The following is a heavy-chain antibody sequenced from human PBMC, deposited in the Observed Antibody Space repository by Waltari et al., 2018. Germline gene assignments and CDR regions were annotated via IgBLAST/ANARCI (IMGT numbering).Heavy chain of an antibody. CDR3: ARNQNCGGDCYPFDY. CDR1: GGSISSHY. J-gene: IGHJ4*02. CDR2: IYYSGST. Sequence: QVQLQESGPGLVKPSETLSLTCTVSGGSISSHYWSWIRQPPGKGLEWIGYIYYSGSTNYNPSRKSRVTISVDTSKNQFSLKLSSVTAADTAVYYCARNQNCGGDCYPFDYWGQGTLVTVSS. V-gene: IGHV4-59*11. D-gene: IGHD2-21*01.